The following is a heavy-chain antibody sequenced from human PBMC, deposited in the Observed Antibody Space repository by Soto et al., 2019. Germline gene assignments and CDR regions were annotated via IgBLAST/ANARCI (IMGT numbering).Heavy chain of an antibody. CDR3: ARWFGELTEDY. D-gene: IGHD3-10*01. V-gene: IGHV3-23*01. J-gene: IGHJ4*02. CDR2: TTDTDGDR. Sequence: GGSLRLSCVASGTTFRSRAMSWVRQAPGEGLEWVSTTTDTDGDRKYADSVRGHVTISADKSMSTAYLQWSSLKASDTAMYYCARWFGELTEDYWGQGTLVTVSS. CDR1: GTTFRSRA.